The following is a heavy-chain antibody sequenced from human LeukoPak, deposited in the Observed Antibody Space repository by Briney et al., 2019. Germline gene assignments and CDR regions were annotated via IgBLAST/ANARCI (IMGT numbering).Heavy chain of an antibody. CDR2: ISGSGGST. V-gene: IGHV3-23*01. CDR1: GFTFSSYA. D-gene: IGHD3-9*01. CDR3: AKDLDILTGYQY. Sequence: PGGSLRLSCAASGFTFSSYAMSWVRQAPGKGLEWVSAISGSGGSTYYADSVKGRFTISRDNPKNTLYLQMNSLRAEDTAVYYCAKDLDILTGYQYWGQGTLVTVSS. J-gene: IGHJ4*02.